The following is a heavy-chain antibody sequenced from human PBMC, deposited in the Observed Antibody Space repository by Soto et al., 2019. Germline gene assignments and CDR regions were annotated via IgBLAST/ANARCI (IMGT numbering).Heavy chain of an antibody. J-gene: IGHJ3*02. CDR3: GRGGNRGGGAFDI. D-gene: IGHD3-16*01. CDR1: GFTFSDYY. V-gene: IGHV3-11*06. CDR2: ISSSSSYT. Sequence: QVQLVESGGGLVKPGGSLRLSCAASGFTFSDYYMSWIRQAPGKGLEWVSYISSSSSYTNYADSVKGRFTISRDNAKNSLYLQMNSLGAGETAVDYWGRGGNRGGGAFDIWGQGTMVTVSS.